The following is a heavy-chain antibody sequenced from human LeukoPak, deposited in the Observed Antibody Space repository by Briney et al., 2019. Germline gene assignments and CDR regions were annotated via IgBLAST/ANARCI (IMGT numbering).Heavy chain of an antibody. J-gene: IGHJ2*01. D-gene: IGHD2/OR15-2a*01. CDR3: AKDRGTIVHNWYFDI. Sequence: GGSLRLSCAASGFTFGSYAMSWVRQAPGKGLEWFSPIRGGGDSTYYADSLKGRFTISRDNSQNTLYLQMNGLRGEDTAIYYCAKDRGTIVHNWYFDIWGRGTLLTVSS. CDR2: IRGGGDST. CDR1: GFTFGSYA. V-gene: IGHV3-23*01.